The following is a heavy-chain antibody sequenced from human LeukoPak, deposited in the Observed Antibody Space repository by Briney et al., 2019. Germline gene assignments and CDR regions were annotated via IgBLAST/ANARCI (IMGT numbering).Heavy chain of an antibody. D-gene: IGHD2/OR15-2a*01. CDR2: IYYSGST. Sequence: SETLSLTCTVSGGSISGSSYYWGWIRQPPGKGLEWIGSIYYSGSTYYNPSLKSRVTISVDTSKNQFSLTLSSMTAAGTAVYYCARHKPFYGFDYWGQGTLVTVSS. CDR3: ARHKPFYGFDY. CDR1: GGSISGSSYY. J-gene: IGHJ4*02. V-gene: IGHV4-39*01.